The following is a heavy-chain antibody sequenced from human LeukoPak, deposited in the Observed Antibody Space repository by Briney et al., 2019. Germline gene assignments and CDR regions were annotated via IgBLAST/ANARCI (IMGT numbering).Heavy chain of an antibody. D-gene: IGHD6-19*01. CDR3: TRGQWLDVWDF. V-gene: IGHV4-4*07. J-gene: IGHJ4*02. CDR1: GTSLSNSY. Sequence: NPSETLSLTCSVSGTSLSNSYWSWIRQPAGKGLEWIGHIQNRGSTIYNPSLGSRVTMSLDTPKNQFSLKLSSVTAAGTAVYYCTRGQWLDVWDFWGQGTLVTVSS. CDR2: IQNRGST.